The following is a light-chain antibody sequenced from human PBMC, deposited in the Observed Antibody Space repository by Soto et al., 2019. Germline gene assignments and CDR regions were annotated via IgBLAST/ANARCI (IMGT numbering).Light chain of an antibody. V-gene: IGLV4-60*03. CDR3: ESWDSDTRV. J-gene: IGLJ3*02. CDR2: VEGSGNY. Sequence: QSVLTQPSYASASLGSSVSLTCTLSSRHSFYDIAWHQQRPGTAPRYLMKVEGSGNYDKGSGIPERFSGSSSGADRYLTISNLRSEDEGDYYCESWDSDTRVFGGGTKVDRP. CDR1: SRHSFYD.